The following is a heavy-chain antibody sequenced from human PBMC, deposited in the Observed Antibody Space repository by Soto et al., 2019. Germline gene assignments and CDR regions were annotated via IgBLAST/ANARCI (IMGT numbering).Heavy chain of an antibody. Sequence: GGSLRLSCAASGFTFSTYWMNWVRQAPGKGLEWVANIKQDGSEKYYVDSVKGRFTISRDNAKSSLYLQMNSLRAGDTAVYYCARDWGYCSDGTCYTVLDYWGQGTLVTVSS. V-gene: IGHV3-7*01. CDR1: GFTFSTYW. CDR3: ARDWGYCSDGTCYTVLDY. CDR2: IKQDGSEK. D-gene: IGHD2-15*01. J-gene: IGHJ4*01.